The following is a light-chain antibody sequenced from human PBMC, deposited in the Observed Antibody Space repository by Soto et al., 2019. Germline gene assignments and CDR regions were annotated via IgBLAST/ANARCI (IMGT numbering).Light chain of an antibody. CDR2: GAS. Sequence: EVVMTQSPAALSVSPGRSATLSCRASQSVSSKLAWYQQKPGQVPRLIIYGASTRASGIPARFSGSGSGTEFTLTISSLQSEDFAVYYCQQYTIWPLTFGQGTKVEI. CDR1: QSVSSK. J-gene: IGKJ1*01. V-gene: IGKV3-15*01. CDR3: QQYTIWPLT.